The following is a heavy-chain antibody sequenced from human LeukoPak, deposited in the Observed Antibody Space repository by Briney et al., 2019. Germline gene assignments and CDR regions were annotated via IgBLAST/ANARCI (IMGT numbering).Heavy chain of an antibody. CDR3: ARGLGVTDAFDI. D-gene: IGHD2-21*02. Sequence: GGSLRLSCAASGFTFSGSALHWVRQASGKGQEGVGRIRSTANGYATAYAASVKGRFTISRDDSKNTAYLQMDSLKTEDTAVYYCARGLGVTDAFDIWGQGTIVTVSS. CDR1: GFTFSGSA. CDR2: IRSTANGYAT. V-gene: IGHV3-73*01. J-gene: IGHJ3*02.